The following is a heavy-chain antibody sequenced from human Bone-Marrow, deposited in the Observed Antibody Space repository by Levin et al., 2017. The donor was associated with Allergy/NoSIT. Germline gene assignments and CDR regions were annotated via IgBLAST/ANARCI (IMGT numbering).Heavy chain of an antibody. V-gene: IGHV3-30*18. D-gene: IGHD5-12*01. Sequence: LSLTCAASGFTFSTTNYGLHWVRQAPGKGLEWVAVISFDDFTKIYADSVRGRFIISKDNSENTLYLQMNSLRAEDTAVYYCAKYSGFIKGFDIWGQGTMVTVSS. J-gene: IGHJ3*02. CDR1: GFTFSTTNYG. CDR2: ISFDDFTK. CDR3: AKYSGFIKGFDI.